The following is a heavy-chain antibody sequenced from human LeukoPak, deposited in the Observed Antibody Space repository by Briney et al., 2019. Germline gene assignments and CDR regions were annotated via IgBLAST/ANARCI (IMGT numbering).Heavy chain of an antibody. CDR1: GYTFTGYY. V-gene: IGHV1-2*02. J-gene: IGHJ3*02. D-gene: IGHD6-19*01. CDR3: ARDHIAVAGNAAFDI. CDR2: INPNSGDT. Sequence: ASVKVSCKASGYTFTGYYVHWVRQAPGQGLEWMGWINPNSGDTNYAQKFQGRVTMTRDTSISTAYMELSRLTSDDTAVYYCARDHIAVAGNAAFDIWGQGTMVTVSS.